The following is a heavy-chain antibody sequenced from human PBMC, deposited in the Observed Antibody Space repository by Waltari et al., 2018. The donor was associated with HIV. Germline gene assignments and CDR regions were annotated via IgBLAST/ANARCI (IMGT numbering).Heavy chain of an antibody. CDR3: ARGPLLPGSSGYGDY. CDR1: GYTFTSYG. V-gene: IGHV1-18*01. D-gene: IGHD5-12*01. J-gene: IGHJ4*02. CDR2: ISAYKGNT. Sequence: QVQLVQSGAEVKKPGASVKVSCKASGYTFTSYGISWVRQAPGQGLEWMGWISAYKGNTNYAQKLQGRVTMTTDTSTSTAYMGLGSLRSDDTSVYYCARGPLLPGSSGYGDYWGQGTLVTGSS.